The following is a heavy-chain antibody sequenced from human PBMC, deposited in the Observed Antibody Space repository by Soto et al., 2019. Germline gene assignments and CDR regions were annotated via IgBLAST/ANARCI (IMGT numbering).Heavy chain of an antibody. CDR1: GYTFTGYY. CDR3: ARGGYCSGGSCYSDY. V-gene: IGHV1-2*04. Sequence: QVQLVQSGAEVKKPGASVKVSCKASGYTFTGYYMHWVRQAPGQGLEWMGWINPNSGGTNYAQKFQGWVTMTRETSISTAYMELSRLRSDDTAVYYCARGGYCSGGSCYSDYWGQGTLVTVSS. CDR2: INPNSGGT. J-gene: IGHJ4*02. D-gene: IGHD2-15*01.